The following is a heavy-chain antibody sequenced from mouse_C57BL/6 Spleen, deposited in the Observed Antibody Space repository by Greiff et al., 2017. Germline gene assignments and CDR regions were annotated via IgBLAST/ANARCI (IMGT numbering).Heavy chain of an antibody. V-gene: IGHV1-26*01. J-gene: IGHJ2*01. D-gene: IGHD1-1*01. CDR2: INPNNGGT. Sequence: EVQLQQSGPELVKPGASVKISCKASGYTFTDYYMNWVKQSHGKSLEWIGDINPNNGGTSYNQKFKGKATLTVDKSSSTAYMELRSLTSEDSAVYYCARSGNYGMFDDWGQGTTLTVSS. CDR1: GYTFTDYY. CDR3: ARSGNYGMFDD.